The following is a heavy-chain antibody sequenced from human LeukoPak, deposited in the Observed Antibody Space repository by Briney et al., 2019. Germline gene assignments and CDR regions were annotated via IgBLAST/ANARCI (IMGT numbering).Heavy chain of an antibody. CDR2: IYHSGST. D-gene: IGHD6-19*01. Sequence: PSETLSLTCSVSDYSISSGYYWGWIRQPPGKGLEWIGSIYHSGSTYYNPSLKSRLTMSVDTSKNQFSLKLSSVTAADMAVYYCARDTYSSGWYLDDWGQGTLVTVSS. J-gene: IGHJ4*02. CDR1: DYSISSGYY. V-gene: IGHV4-38-2*02. CDR3: ARDTYSSGWYLDD.